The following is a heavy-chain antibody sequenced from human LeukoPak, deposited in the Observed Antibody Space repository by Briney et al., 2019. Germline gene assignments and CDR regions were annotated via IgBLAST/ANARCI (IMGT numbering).Heavy chain of an antibody. Sequence: ASVKVSCKASSDSFSNYGFAWVRQAPGQGLEWMGWTSADSAKTYYAQNFQDRVTMTTDTSTRTGYMELRSLRSDDAAVYYCARGAKDIVVVPAAVDYWGQGTLVTVSS. V-gene: IGHV1-18*01. J-gene: IGHJ4*02. CDR3: ARGAKDIVVVPAAVDY. CDR2: TSADSAKT. CDR1: SDSFSNYG. D-gene: IGHD2-2*01.